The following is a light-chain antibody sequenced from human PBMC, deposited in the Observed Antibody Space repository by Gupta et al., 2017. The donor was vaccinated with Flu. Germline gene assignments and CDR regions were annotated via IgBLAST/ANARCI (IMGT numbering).Light chain of an antibody. Sequence: PGERATVSCRASEGVSRNFLGWYQQKPGQAPRLLIADASRRAPGVPDRFSGSGSGKDFTLTISRVDPEDFAVYYCQQDGYTPYTFGQGTKLEIK. J-gene: IGKJ2*01. CDR3: QQDGYTPYT. CDR1: EGVSRNF. CDR2: DAS. V-gene: IGKV3-20*01.